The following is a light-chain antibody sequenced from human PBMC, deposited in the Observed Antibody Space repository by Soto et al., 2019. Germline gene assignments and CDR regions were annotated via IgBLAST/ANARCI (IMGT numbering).Light chain of an antibody. CDR2: GNS. Sequence: QPVLTQPPSVSGAPGQRVTISCTGSSSNIGAGYDVHWYQQLPGTAPKLLIYGNSNRLSGVPDRFSGSKSGTSASLAITGLQAEDEADYYCQSYDSSLSGSVFGGGTQLTVL. CDR3: QSYDSSLSGSV. CDR1: SSNIGAGYD. J-gene: IGLJ2*01. V-gene: IGLV1-40*01.